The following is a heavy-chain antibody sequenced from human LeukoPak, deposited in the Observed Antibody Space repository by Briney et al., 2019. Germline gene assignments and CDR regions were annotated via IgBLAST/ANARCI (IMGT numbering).Heavy chain of an antibody. CDR2: IKEDGSEK. D-gene: IGHD1-26*01. Sequence: PGGSLRLSCAASAFIFSNYWMSWVRQAPGKGLEWVANIKEDGSEKYYADSVKGRFTISRDNSKNTLYLQMNSLRAEDTAVYYCAKVVSGSYSNYFDYWGQGTLVTVSS. CDR1: AFIFSNYW. CDR3: AKVVSGSYSNYFDY. V-gene: IGHV3-7*01. J-gene: IGHJ4*02.